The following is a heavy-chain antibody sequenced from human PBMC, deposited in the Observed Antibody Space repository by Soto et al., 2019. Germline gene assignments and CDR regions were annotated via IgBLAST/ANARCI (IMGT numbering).Heavy chain of an antibody. Sequence: PGGSLRLSCAASGFTFSSYGMHWVRQAPGKGLEWVAVIWYDGSNKYYADSVKGRFTISRDTSKNQFSLKVSSVTAADTAVYYCARHSRGSYRNPIDYWGQGTLVTVSS. CDR3: ARHSRGSYRNPIDY. V-gene: IGHV3-33*01. J-gene: IGHJ4*02. D-gene: IGHD1-26*01. CDR1: GFTFSSYG. CDR2: IWYDGSNK.